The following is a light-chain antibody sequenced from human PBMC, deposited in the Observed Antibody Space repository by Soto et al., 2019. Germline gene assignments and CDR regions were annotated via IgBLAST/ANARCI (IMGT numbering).Light chain of an antibody. CDR2: AAS. Sequence: DIRMTQSPSSLSASVGDRVTITCRASQSIGIYLTWYQQKPGKAPDLLIFAASTLESGVPSRFSGSGSGTDFTLTISSLQPEDFATYYCQQSYTTSFTFGPATKVEIK. CDR1: QSIGIY. J-gene: IGKJ3*01. CDR3: QQSYTTSFT. V-gene: IGKV1-39*01.